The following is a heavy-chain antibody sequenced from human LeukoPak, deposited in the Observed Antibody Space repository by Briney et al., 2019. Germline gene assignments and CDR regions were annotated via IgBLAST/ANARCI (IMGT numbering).Heavy chain of an antibody. CDR2: INHSGST. J-gene: IGHJ4*02. CDR1: GGSISSYY. V-gene: IGHV4-34*01. D-gene: IGHD4-17*01. Sequence: SETLSLTCTVSGGSISSYYWSWIRQPPGKGLEWIGEINHSGSTNYNPSLKSRVTISVDTSKNQFSLKLSSVTAADTAVYYCARGPSDDYGDPGDYWGQGTLVTVSS. CDR3: ARGPSDDYGDPGDY.